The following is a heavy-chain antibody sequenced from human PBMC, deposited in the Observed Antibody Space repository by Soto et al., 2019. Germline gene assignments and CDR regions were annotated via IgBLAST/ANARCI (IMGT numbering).Heavy chain of an antibody. CDR2: IYYSGST. CDR1: GGFVRSGGYY. CDR3: ATGGASSKAFDY. V-gene: IGHV4-31*03. D-gene: IGHD2-15*01. J-gene: IGHJ4*02. Sequence: SETLSLACTVCGGFVRSGGYYWSWIRQHPGKGLEWIGYIYYSGSTYYNPSLKSRVTISVDTSKNQFSLKLSSVTAADTAVYYCATGGASSKAFDYWGQGALVTVSS.